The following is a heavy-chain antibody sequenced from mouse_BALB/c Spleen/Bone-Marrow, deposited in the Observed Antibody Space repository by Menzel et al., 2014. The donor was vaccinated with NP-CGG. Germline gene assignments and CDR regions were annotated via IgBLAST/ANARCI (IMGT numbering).Heavy chain of an antibody. CDR3: AIHGEAMDY. J-gene: IGHJ4*01. CDR2: IYPGAVYT. Sequence: VKLQESGAELVRPGTSVKMSCKAAGYTFTNYWISWVKQRPGHGLEWIGDIYPGAVYTNYIEKFKGKATLTADTSSSTAYMQLSSLTSEDSAIYYCAIHGEAMDYWGQGTSVTVSS. CDR1: GYTFTNYW. V-gene: IGHV1-63*02.